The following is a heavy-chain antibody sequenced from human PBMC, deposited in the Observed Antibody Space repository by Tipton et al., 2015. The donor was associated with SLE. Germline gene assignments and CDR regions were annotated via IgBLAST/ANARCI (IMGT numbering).Heavy chain of an antibody. J-gene: IGHJ4*02. CDR1: GFTFSHYE. CDR3: ATDLPGDRDFDY. CDR2: ISISATGT. Sequence: SLRLSCVVSGFTFSHYEMNWVRQAPGEGLEWVSYISISATGTQYADSVKGRFTVSRDDAKNSLFLQMNSLRAEDTAVYYCATDLPGDRDFDYWGQGTLVTVSS. V-gene: IGHV3-48*03. D-gene: IGHD7-27*01.